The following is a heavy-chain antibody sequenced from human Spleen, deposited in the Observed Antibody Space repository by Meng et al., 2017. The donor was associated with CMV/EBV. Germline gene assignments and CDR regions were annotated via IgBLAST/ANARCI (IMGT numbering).Heavy chain of an antibody. Sequence: SVKVSCKTSGYTFTNYSLHWVRQAPGQGLEWMGGIIPIFGTANYAQKFQGRVTITTDESTSTAYMKLRSLRSDDTAVYYCAREALDYWGQGTLVTVSS. CDR1: GYTFTNYS. CDR2: IIPIFGTA. CDR3: AREALDY. V-gene: IGHV1-69*05. J-gene: IGHJ4*02.